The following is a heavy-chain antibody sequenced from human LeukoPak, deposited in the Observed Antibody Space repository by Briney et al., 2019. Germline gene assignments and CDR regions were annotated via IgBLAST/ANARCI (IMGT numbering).Heavy chain of an antibody. CDR3: AKVWSELDAYFDY. CDR1: GFTFSSYA. CDR2: ISGSGGST. Sequence: GGPLRLSCAASGFTFSSYAMSWVRQAPGKGLEWVSAISGSGGSTYYADSVKGRFTISRDNSKNTLYLQMNSLRAEDTAVYYCAKVWSELDAYFDYWGQGTLVTVSS. V-gene: IGHV3-23*01. D-gene: IGHD1-1*01. J-gene: IGHJ4*02.